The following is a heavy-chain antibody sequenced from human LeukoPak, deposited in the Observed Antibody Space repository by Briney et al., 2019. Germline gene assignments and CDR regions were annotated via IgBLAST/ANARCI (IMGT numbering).Heavy chain of an antibody. J-gene: IGHJ6*03. V-gene: IGHV3-48*03. Sequence: GGSLRLSCAASGFTFSSYEMNWVRQAPGKGLEWVSYISSSGSTIYYADSVKGRFTISRDNAKNSLYLQMNSLRAEDTAVYYCARDTGSGSYGYYYYYMDVWGKGTTVTISS. D-gene: IGHD1-26*01. CDR1: GFTFSSYE. CDR2: ISSSGSTI. CDR3: ARDTGSGSYGYYYYYMDV.